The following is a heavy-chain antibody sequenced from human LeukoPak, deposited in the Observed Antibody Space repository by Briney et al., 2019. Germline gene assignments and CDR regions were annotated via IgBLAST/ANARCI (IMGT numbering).Heavy chain of an antibody. CDR2: INHSGST. D-gene: IGHD6-19*01. Sequence: SETLSLTCAVYGGSFSGYYWSWIRQPPGKGLEWIGEINHSGSTNYNPSLKSRLTISVDTSKTQFSLKLSSVTAADTAVYYCARVAVAGIDYWGQGTLVTVSS. CDR1: GGSFSGYY. CDR3: ARVAVAGIDY. V-gene: IGHV4-34*01. J-gene: IGHJ4*02.